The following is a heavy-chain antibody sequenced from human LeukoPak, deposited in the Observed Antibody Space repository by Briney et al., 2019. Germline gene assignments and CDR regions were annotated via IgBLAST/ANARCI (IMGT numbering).Heavy chain of an antibody. CDR1: GFTFISYA. V-gene: IGHV3-30*04. Sequence: GTSLRLSCAASGFTFISYAIHWVRQAPGKGLEWVAVISFHGTDSFYADSVKGRFTISRDNSKNALYLQMSSLRAEDTAVYYCARGGRQQLVKSPDFDYWGQGTLVTVSS. D-gene: IGHD6-13*01. CDR3: ARGGRQQLVKSPDFDY. J-gene: IGHJ4*02. CDR2: ISFHGTDS.